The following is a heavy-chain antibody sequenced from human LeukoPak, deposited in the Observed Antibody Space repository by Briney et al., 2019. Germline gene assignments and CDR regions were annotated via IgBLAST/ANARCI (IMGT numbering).Heavy chain of an antibody. D-gene: IGHD3-3*01. CDR1: GFTFSSYS. J-gene: IGHJ4*02. Sequence: GGSLRLSCAASGFTFSSYSMNWVRQAPGKGLEWDSSISSSSSYIYYADSVKGRFTISRDNAKNSLYLQMNSLRAEDTAVYYCARGAPYYDPPHWGQGTLVTVSS. CDR2: ISSSSSYI. CDR3: ARGAPYYDPPH. V-gene: IGHV3-21*01.